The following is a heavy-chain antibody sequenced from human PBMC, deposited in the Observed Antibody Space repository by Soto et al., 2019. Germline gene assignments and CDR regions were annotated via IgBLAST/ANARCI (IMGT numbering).Heavy chain of an antibody. J-gene: IGHJ4*02. Sequence: SETLSLTCTVSGGSIRSYYWSWIRQPPGKGLEWIGYIYYSGSTNYNPSLKSRVSMTRDTSISTAYMELSRLRSDDTAVYYCARSVYYGAPRPIYFDYWGQGTLVTVSS. V-gene: IGHV4-59*01. CDR2: IYYSGST. CDR1: GGSIRSYY. CDR3: ARSVYYGAPRPIYFDY. D-gene: IGHD4-17*01.